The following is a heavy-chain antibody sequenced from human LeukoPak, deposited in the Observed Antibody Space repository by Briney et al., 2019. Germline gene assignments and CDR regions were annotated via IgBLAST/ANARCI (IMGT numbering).Heavy chain of an antibody. D-gene: IGHD2-15*01. CDR3: ARACSGGSCYSENWFDP. J-gene: IGHJ5*02. Sequence: ASVKVSCKASGYTFTDYYMHWVRQAPGQGPEWMGRINPNSGGTNYAQKFQGRVTMTRDTSISTVYMELSRLRSDDTAVYYCARACSGGSCYSENWFDPWGQGTLVPVSS. V-gene: IGHV1-2*06. CDR1: GYTFTDYY. CDR2: INPNSGGT.